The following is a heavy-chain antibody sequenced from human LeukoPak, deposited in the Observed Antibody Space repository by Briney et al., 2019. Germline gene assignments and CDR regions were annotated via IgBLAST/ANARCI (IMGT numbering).Heavy chain of an antibody. J-gene: IGHJ4*02. CDR1: GFTFSSYN. D-gene: IGHD6-13*01. CDR3: ARGGEGLSSSWGY. V-gene: IGHV3-21*01. Sequence: GGSLRLSCAASGFTFSSYNMNWVRQAPGKGLEWVSSITSGSSYIYYADSVKGRFTISRDNAKNSLYLQMNSLRAEDTAVYYCARGGEGLSSSWGYWGQGTLVTVSS. CDR2: ITSGSSYI.